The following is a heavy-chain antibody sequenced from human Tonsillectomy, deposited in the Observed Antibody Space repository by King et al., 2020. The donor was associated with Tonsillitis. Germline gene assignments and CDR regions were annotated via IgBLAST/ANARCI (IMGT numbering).Heavy chain of an antibody. V-gene: IGHV4-59*01. D-gene: IGHD6-19*01. CDR1: GGSISSYY. CDR2: IYYSGST. CDR3: ARVAVAGSWDY. J-gene: IGHJ4*02. Sequence: VQLQESGPGLVKPSETLSLTCTVSGGSISSYYWSWFRQPPGKGLEWIGYIYYSGSTNYNPSLKSRVTISVDTSKNQFSLKLSSVTAADTAVYYCARVAVAGSWDYWGQGTLVTVSS.